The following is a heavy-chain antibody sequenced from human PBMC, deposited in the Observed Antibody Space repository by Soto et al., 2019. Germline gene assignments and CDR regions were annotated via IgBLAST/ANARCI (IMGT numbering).Heavy chain of an antibody. J-gene: IGHJ4*02. CDR1: RFTFSNFA. V-gene: IGHV3-23*01. CDR2: ITGTSANT. Sequence: EVQLLESGGGLVQPGGSLRLSCAASRFTFSNFAMSWVRQAPGKGLEWVSTITGTSANTYYTDSVKGRFAISRDNSQNTVYLQMNSLRAEDTGLYYCVGMGNQNWGDYRGLGTPVTVSS. CDR3: VGMGNQNWGDY. D-gene: IGHD7-27*01.